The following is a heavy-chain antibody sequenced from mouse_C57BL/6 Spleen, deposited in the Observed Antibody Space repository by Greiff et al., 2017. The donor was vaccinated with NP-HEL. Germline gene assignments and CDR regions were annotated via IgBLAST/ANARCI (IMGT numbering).Heavy chain of an antibody. V-gene: IGHV1-59*01. Sequence: QVQLQQPGAELVRPGPSVKLSCKASGYTFTSYWMHWVKQRPGQGLEWIGVIDPSDSYTNYNQKFKGKATLTVDTSSRTAYMQLSSLTSEDSAVYYCARDYGSSLPWFAYWGQGTLVTVSA. D-gene: IGHD1-1*01. CDR3: ARDYGSSLPWFAY. J-gene: IGHJ3*01. CDR2: IDPSDSYT. CDR1: GYTFTSYW.